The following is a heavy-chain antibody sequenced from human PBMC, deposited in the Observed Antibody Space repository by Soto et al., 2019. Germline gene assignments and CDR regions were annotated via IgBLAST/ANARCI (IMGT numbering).Heavy chain of an antibody. CDR3: ARRAYGDHGYYYGMDV. CDR2: IYPGDSDT. CDR1: GYSFTSYW. J-gene: IGHJ6*02. Sequence: GESLKISCKGSGYSFTSYWIGWVRQMPGKGLEWMGIIYPGDSDTRYSPSFQGQVTISADKSISTAYLQWSSLKASDTAMYYCARRAYGDHGYYYGMDVRAQGTTVTVSS. V-gene: IGHV5-51*01. D-gene: IGHD4-17*01.